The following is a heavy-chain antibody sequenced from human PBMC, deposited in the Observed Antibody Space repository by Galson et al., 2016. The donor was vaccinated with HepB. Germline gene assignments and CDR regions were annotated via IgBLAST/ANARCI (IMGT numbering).Heavy chain of an antibody. CDR2: IISGGGTT. Sequence: SLRLSCAVSGFTLNDYYMSWIRQAPGKGLEWIVYIISGGGTTYYADSVKGRFTISWDNAKNSLLLEMHSLRAEDTAVYFCARGNWNAFDYWGQGTLVTVSS. V-gene: IGHV3-11*01. J-gene: IGHJ4*02. CDR1: GFTLNDYY. CDR3: ARGNWNAFDY. D-gene: IGHD1-1*01.